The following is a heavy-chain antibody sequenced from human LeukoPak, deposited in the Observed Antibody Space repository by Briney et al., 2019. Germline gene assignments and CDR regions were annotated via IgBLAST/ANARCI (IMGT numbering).Heavy chain of an antibody. D-gene: IGHD2-21*02. CDR3: ARDNLGDRFDY. CDR2: INWNGGST. V-gene: IGHV3-20*04. Sequence: ASVKVSCKTSGYNFTRYAMNWVRQAPGQGLEWVSGINWNGGSTGYADSVKGRFTISRDNAKNSLYLQMNSLRAEDTALYYCARDNLGDRFDYWGQGTLVTVSS. CDR1: GYNFTRYA. J-gene: IGHJ4*02.